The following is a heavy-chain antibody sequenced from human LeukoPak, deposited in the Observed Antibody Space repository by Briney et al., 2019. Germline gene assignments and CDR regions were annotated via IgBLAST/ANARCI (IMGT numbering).Heavy chain of an antibody. CDR3: ARYCGGDCYGMDV. J-gene: IGHJ6*02. Sequence: GGSLRLSCTASGFTFSSYWMSWVRQAPGKGLEWVANIRQDGSEKDYVDSVKGRFTISRDNAQNSLYLQMNSLRAEDTAVYYCARYCGGDCYGMDVWGQGTTVTVSS. CDR2: IRQDGSEK. V-gene: IGHV3-7*01. D-gene: IGHD2-21*01. CDR1: GFTFSSYW.